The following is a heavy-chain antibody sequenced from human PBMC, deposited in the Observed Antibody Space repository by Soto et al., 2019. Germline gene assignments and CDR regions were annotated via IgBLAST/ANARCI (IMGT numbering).Heavy chain of an antibody. Sequence: ASVQVSGKACGSAFTSTVMSSLLHAPEQGLELMGWMSAHTGSYEYAQRFQGRVTRPTDRHTSTAYMELRSLRSDDTAFYYCARAFFYQGSDGLGYSFKVFDFWGQGSLVPVTS. CDR3: ARAFFYQGSDGLGYSFKVFDF. CDR1: GSAFTSTV. CDR2: MSAHTGSY. J-gene: IGHJ3*01. D-gene: IGHD3-22*01. V-gene: IGHV1-18*01.